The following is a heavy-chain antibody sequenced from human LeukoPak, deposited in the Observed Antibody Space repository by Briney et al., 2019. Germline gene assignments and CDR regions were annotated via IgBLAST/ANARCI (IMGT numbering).Heavy chain of an antibody. Sequence: ASVKVSYKASGYTFTSYGISWVRQAPGQGLEWMGIINPSGGSTSYAQKFQGRVTMTRDTSTSTVYMELSSLRSEDTAVYYCARGRFLEWLLHDYWGQGTLVTVSS. D-gene: IGHD3-3*01. CDR3: ARGRFLEWLLHDY. J-gene: IGHJ4*02. CDR2: INPSGGST. V-gene: IGHV1-46*03. CDR1: GYTFTSYG.